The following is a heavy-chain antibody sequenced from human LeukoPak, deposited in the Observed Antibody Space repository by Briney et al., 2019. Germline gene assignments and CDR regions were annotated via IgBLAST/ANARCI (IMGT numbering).Heavy chain of an antibody. CDR1: GFTFSDYA. Sequence: PGGSLRFSCAASGFTFSDYAMSWVRQAPGKGLEWVSGLSVNGDSTFYADSVRGRFTIARDNSRATLSLQLHSLRVEDTASFYCVISHVTFYHGKYYFGLGGGGTQVMVS. D-gene: IGHD1-14*01. CDR2: LSVNGDST. CDR3: VISHVTFYHGKYYFGL. V-gene: IGHV3-23*01. J-gene: IGHJ4*02.